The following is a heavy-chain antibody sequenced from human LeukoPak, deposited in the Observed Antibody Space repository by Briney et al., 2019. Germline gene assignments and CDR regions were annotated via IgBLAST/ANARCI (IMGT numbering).Heavy chain of an antibody. CDR2: IYTSGST. CDR3: ASSYGQEFDP. J-gene: IGHJ5*02. CDR1: GGSISSYY. V-gene: IGHV4-4*09. Sequence: ASETLSLTCTVSGGSISSYYWSWIRQPPGKGLKWIRYIYTSGSTNYNPSLKSRVTISVDTSKNQFSLKLSSVTAADTAVYYCASSYGQEFDPWGQGTLVTVSS. D-gene: IGHD3-10*01.